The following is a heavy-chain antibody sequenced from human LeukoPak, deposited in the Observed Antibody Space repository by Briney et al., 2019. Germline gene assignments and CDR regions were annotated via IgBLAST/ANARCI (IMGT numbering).Heavy chain of an antibody. CDR2: IYYSGST. CDR1: GGSISSTGYC. CDR3: AKAGVRYFDSSGLYAFDF. V-gene: IGHV4-39*01. D-gene: IGHD3-22*01. J-gene: IGHJ3*01. Sequence: SETLSLTCAVSGGSISSTGYCWAWIRQPPGKGLEWIGTIYYSGSTYHNTSLKSRITMSVDTSRNQFSLKLSSVDAADTAAYYCAKAGVRYFDSSGLYAFDFWGQGTTVTVSS.